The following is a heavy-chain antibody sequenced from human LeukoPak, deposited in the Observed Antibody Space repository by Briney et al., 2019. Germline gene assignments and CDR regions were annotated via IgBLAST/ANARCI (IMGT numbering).Heavy chain of an antibody. J-gene: IGHJ5*02. V-gene: IGHV4-34*01. Sequence: PSETLSLTCAVYGGSFSGYYWSWIRQPPGKGLEWIGEINHSGSTSYNPSLKSRVTISVDTSKNQLPVKLSSVTAADTAVYYCPRGGRYCSSTSCPKYNWFDPWGQGTLVTVSS. CDR2: INHSGST. D-gene: IGHD2-2*01. CDR3: PRGGRYCSSTSCPKYNWFDP. CDR1: GGSFSGYY.